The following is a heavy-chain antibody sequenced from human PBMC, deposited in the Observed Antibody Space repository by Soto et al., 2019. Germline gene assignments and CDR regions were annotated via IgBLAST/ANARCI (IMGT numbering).Heavy chain of an antibody. CDR3: EKLLRGYSGYVES. V-gene: IGHV3-23*01. J-gene: IGHJ4*02. D-gene: IGHD5-12*01. CDR1: GFTFTSFA. CDR2: ISGAGVSK. Sequence: GGSLRLSCTTSGFTFTSFAMTWVRQAPGKGLEWVSSISGAGVSKYYADSVKGRVSISRDNSKNILHLQVNNLRVEDTATYYCEKLLRGYSGYVESWGQGTLVTVSS.